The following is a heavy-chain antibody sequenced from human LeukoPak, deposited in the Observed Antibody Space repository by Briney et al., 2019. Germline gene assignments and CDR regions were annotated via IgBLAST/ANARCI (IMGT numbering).Heavy chain of an antibody. J-gene: IGHJ4*02. Sequence: SETLSLTCTVSGGSISSGSYYWTWIRQPPGKGLEWIGSIYYSGSTDYNPSLKSRVTISVDTSKNQFSLKLSSVTAADTAVYYCARGRIARLPYFDYWGQGTLVTVSS. V-gene: IGHV4-61*01. CDR3: ARGRIARLPYFDY. D-gene: IGHD5-18*01. CDR2: IYYSGST. CDR1: GGSISSGSYY.